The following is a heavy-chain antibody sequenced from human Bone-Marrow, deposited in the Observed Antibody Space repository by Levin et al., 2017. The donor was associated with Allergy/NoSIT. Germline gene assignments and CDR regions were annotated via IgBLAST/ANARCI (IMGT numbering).Heavy chain of an antibody. V-gene: IGHV3-23*01. Sequence: GGSLRLSCAASGFTFSSYAMSWVRQAPGKGLEWVSAISGSGGSTYYADSVKGRFTISRDNSKNTLYLQMNSLTAEDTAVYYCAKDSAYSSTWYREAVDYWGQGTLVTVSS. J-gene: IGHJ4*02. CDR1: GFTFSSYA. CDR2: ISGSGGST. D-gene: IGHD6-13*01. CDR3: AKDSAYSSTWYREAVDY.